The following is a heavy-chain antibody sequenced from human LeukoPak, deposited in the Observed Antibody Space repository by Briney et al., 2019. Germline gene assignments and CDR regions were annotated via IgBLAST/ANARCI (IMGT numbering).Heavy chain of an antibody. CDR2: IYPGDSDT. J-gene: IGHJ6*03. Sequence: GESLKISCKGSGYSFTGYWIGWVRQMPGKGLEWMGIIYPGDSDTRYSPSFQGQVTISADKSISTAYLQWSSLKASDTAMYYCARHSRYDFWSGYFPYYYYMDVWGKGTTVTVSS. CDR3: ARHSRYDFWSGYFPYYYYMDV. V-gene: IGHV5-51*01. CDR1: GYSFTGYW. D-gene: IGHD3-3*01.